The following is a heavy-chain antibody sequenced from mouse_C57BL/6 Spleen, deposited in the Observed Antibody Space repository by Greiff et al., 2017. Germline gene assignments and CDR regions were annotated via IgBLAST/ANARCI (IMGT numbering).Heavy chain of an antibody. CDR3: ARGYDYASWFAY. CDR1: GYTFTSYW. CDR2: IYPGSGST. D-gene: IGHD2-4*01. V-gene: IGHV1-55*01. Sequence: QVQLKESGAELVKPGASVKMSCKASGYTFTSYWITWVKQRPGQGLEWIGDIYPGSGSTNSNEKFKSKATLTVDTSSSTAYMQLSSLTSEDSAVYYCARGYDYASWFAYWGQGTLVTVSA. J-gene: IGHJ3*01.